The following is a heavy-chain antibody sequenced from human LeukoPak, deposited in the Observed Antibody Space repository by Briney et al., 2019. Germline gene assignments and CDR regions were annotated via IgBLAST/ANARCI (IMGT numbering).Heavy chain of an antibody. CDR2: ISYLGTT. V-gene: IGHV4-39*01. CDR3: SRHSSVRGVIP. D-gene: IGHD3-10*02. Sequence: SETLSLTCTLSGASISTSTYFWGWTRQSPGKEMEWIGSISYLGTTYFNPSLQSRVSMSIDTSKNQFSLKMSSVTAADTAVYYCSRHSSVRGVIPWGQGALVTVSS. J-gene: IGHJ5*02. CDR1: GASISTSTYF.